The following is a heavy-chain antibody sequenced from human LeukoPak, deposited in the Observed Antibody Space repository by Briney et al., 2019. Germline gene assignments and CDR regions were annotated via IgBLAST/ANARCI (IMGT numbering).Heavy chain of an antibody. CDR1: GFTFSSNA. D-gene: IGHD6-6*01. Sequence: GGSLRLSCAASGFTFSSNAMSWVRQAPGKGLEWVSSISGSGENTYYADPVKGRFTISRDNSKNTLYLQMKTLRAEDTAVYYCAKLASSIRPFDYWGQGIVVTVSS. CDR3: AKLASSIRPFDY. J-gene: IGHJ4*02. V-gene: IGHV3-23*01. CDR2: ISGSGENT.